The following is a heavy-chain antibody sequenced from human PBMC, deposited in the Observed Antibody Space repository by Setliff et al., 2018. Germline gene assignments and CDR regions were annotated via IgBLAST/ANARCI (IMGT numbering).Heavy chain of an antibody. CDR1: GYIFAGYY. CDR2: INPIGGGA. D-gene: IGHD1-26*01. CDR3: ARDYVISSHSGLNEGWLDP. J-gene: IGHJ5*02. Sequence: ASVKVSCKASGYIFAGYYMHWVRQTPGQGLEWMGRINPIGGGADYAQKFQGRVTMTRDASITTGYMVLNSLRSEDTAVYYCARDYVISSHSGLNEGWLDPWGQGTLVTVSS. V-gene: IGHV1-2*02.